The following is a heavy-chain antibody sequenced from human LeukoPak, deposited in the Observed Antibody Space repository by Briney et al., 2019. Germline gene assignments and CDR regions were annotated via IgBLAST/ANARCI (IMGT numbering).Heavy chain of an antibody. CDR2: ISYDGSNK. V-gene: IGHV3-30*18. CDR1: GFTFSNYF. J-gene: IGHJ4*02. D-gene: IGHD3-22*01. Sequence: GGSLRLSCAASGFTFSNYFMHWVRQAPGKGLEWVAVISYDGSNKYYADSVKGRFTISRDNSKNTVYLQMNSLRPEDTAVYYCTKSLSGSGYYLDYWGQGTLVTVSS. CDR3: TKSLSGSGYYLDY.